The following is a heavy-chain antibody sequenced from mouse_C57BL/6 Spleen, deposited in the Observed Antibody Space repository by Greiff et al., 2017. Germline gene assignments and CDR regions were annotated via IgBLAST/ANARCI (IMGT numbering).Heavy chain of an antibody. D-gene: IGHD1-1*01. CDR2: INPGSGGT. CDR3: ARGVYYYGSSSDAMDY. CDR1: GYAFTNYL. J-gene: IGHJ4*01. Sequence: QVQLQQSGAELVRPGTSVTVSCKASGYAFTNYLIEWVKQRPGQGLEWIGVINPGSGGTNYNEKFKGKATLTADKSSSTAYMQLSSLTSEDSAVYFCARGVYYYGSSSDAMDYWGQGTSGTVSS. V-gene: IGHV1-54*01.